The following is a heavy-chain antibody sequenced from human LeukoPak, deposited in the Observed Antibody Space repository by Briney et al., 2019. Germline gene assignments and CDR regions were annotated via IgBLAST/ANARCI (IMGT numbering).Heavy chain of an antibody. V-gene: IGHV1-24*01. D-gene: IGHD5-24*01. CDR3: AIIDGYNRALDY. Sequence: ASVKVSCKVSGYTLTELSMHWVRQAPGKGLEWMGGFDPEDGETIYAQKFQGRVTMTEDTSTDTAYMELSSLRSEDTAVYYCAIIDGYNRALDYWGQGTLVTVSS. J-gene: IGHJ4*02. CDR2: FDPEDGET. CDR1: GYTLTELS.